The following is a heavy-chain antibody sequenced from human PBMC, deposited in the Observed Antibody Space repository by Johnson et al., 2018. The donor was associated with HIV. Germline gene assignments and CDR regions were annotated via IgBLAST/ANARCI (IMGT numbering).Heavy chain of an antibody. J-gene: IGHJ3*01. CDR1: GFTFSSYD. V-gene: IGHV3-13*01. D-gene: IGHD1-26*01. CDR3: AKESNWGVGTTGHDSLDV. CDR2: IGTAGDT. Sequence: VQLVESGGGLVQPGGSLRLSCAASGFTFSSYDMHWVRQATGKGLEWVSAIGTAGDTYYPGSVKGRFTISRENAKNSLYLQMNSLRAGDTAGYYWAKESNWGVGTTGHDSLDVWGQGTLVIVSS.